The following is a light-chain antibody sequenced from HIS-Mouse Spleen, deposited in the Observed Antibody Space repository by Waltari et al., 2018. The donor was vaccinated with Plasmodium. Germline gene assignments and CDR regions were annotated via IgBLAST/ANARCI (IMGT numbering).Light chain of an antibody. CDR3: SSYTSSSTLPYV. V-gene: IGLV2-14*03. J-gene: IGLJ1*01. CDR2: DVS. Sequence: QSALTQPASVSGSPGQSITISCTGTSSDVGGYNYVSWYQQHPGKAPKLRIYDVSNRPSGVSNRCSGSKSGNTASLTISGLQAEDEADYYGSSYTSSSTLPYVFGTGTKVTVL. CDR1: SSDVGGYNY.